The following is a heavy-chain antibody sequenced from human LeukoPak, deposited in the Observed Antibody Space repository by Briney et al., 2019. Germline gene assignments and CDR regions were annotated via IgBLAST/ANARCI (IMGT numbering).Heavy chain of an antibody. D-gene: IGHD3-16*01. CDR2: IYYSGST. J-gene: IGHJ3*02. Sequence: SETLSLTCTVSGGSISSYYWSWIRQPPGKGLEWIGCIYYSGSTNYNPSLKSRVTISVDTSKNQFSLKLSSVTAADTAVYYCARDMHLSHYASDAFDIWGQGTMVTVSS. CDR1: GGSISSYY. CDR3: ARDMHLSHYASDAFDI. V-gene: IGHV4-59*01.